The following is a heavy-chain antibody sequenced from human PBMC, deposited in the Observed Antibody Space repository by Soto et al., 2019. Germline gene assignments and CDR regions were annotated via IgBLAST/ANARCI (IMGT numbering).Heavy chain of an antibody. CDR2: ISGSGGST. D-gene: IGHD2-2*01. CDR3: ARVIMPSSNPRFVY. Sequence: PGGSLRLSCAASGSTFSSYAMSWVRHAPGKGVEWVSAISGSGGSTYYADSVKGRFTISRDNSKNTLYLQMNSLRAEDTAVYYCARVIMPSSNPRFVYWGQAPLFTVPS. V-gene: IGHV3-23*01. CDR1: GSTFSSYA. J-gene: IGHJ4*02.